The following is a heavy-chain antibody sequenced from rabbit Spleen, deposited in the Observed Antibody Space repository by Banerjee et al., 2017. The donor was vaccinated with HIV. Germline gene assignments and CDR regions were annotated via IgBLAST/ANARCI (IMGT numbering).Heavy chain of an antibody. CDR1: GFSFSSSDY. V-gene: IGHV1S40*01. CDR2: IDAGSSGDT. CDR3: ARETSSGWGVVSYYFNL. Sequence: QSLEESGGDLVKPGASLTLTCTASGFSFSSSDYMCWVRQAPGKGLEWIACIDAGSSGDTYYASWAKGRFTISKTSSTTVTLQMTSLTAADTATYFCARETSSGWGVVSYYFNLWGPGTLVTVS. D-gene: IGHD4-1*01. J-gene: IGHJ4*01.